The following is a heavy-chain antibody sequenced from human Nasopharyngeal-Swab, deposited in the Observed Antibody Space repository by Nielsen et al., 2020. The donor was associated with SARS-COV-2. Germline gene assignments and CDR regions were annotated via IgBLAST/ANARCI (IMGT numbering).Heavy chain of an antibody. D-gene: IGHD6-19*01. Sequence: GESLKISCAASGFTFSNAWMSWVRQAPGKGLEWVGRIKSKTDGGTTDYAAPVKVRFTISRDDSKNTLYLQMNSLKTEDTAVYYCTTGSSGWYHYYYGMDVWGQGTTVTVSS. CDR1: GFTFSNAW. CDR3: TTGSSGWYHYYYGMDV. J-gene: IGHJ6*02. CDR2: IKSKTDGGTT. V-gene: IGHV3-15*01.